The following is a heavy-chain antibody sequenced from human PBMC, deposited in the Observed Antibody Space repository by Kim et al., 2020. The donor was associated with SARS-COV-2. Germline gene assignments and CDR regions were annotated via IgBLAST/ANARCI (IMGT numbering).Heavy chain of an antibody. D-gene: IGHD3-3*01. Sequence: SETLSLTCAVSSDSFSGYYWSWIRQPPGKGLEWIGDIDNSGHTNYNPSLKSRVSISVDMSKDQFSLNVTSVTAADTAVYYCASIMIFGVVTDWGQGTLVTVSS. CDR1: SDSFSGYY. J-gene: IGHJ4*02. CDR2: IDNSGHT. V-gene: IGHV4-34*01. CDR3: ASIMIFGVVTD.